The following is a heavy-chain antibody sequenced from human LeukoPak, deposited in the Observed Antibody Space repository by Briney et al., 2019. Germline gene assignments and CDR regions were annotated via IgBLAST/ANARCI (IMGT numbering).Heavy chain of an antibody. CDR1: GYTFSAQY. CDR2: INPNNGDT. Sequence: GAAVNVPCKASGYTFSAQYMHWVRQAPGQGLEWMGWINPNNGDTKYAQSFLGRVTMTRDTSTATAYMELNSLRSDDTAVYFCASYPRSFPTPPFDYWGQGTLVTVSS. J-gene: IGHJ4*02. D-gene: IGHD3-16*02. CDR3: ASYPRSFPTPPFDY. V-gene: IGHV1-2*02.